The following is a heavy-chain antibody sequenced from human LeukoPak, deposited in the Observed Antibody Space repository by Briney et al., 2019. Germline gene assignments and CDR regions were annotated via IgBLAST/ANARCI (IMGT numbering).Heavy chain of an antibody. CDR1: RFSFGNYW. J-gene: IGHJ3*02. CDR3: ARDSEHYDSGAYYDALDM. CDR2: IKQDGSVK. D-gene: IGHD3-22*01. Sequence: GGSLRLSCEGSRFSFGNYWMNWVRQAPGKGLEWVANIKQDGSVKHYMDSVKGRFTISRDDAKNSLYLQMDGLRADDTAVYYCARDSEHYDSGAYYDALDMWGQGTLVTVSS. V-gene: IGHV3-7*01.